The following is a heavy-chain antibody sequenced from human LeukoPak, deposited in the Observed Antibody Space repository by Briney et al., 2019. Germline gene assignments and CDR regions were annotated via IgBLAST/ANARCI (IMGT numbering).Heavy chain of an antibody. CDR3: ARDRSRWGMDV. J-gene: IGHJ6*02. V-gene: IGHV3-21*01. Sequence: GGSLRLSCAASGFTFNSYSMNWVRQAPGKGLEWVSSISSSSSYIYYADSVKGRFTISRDNAKNSLYLQMNSLRAEDTAVYYCARDRSRWGMDVWGQGTTVTVSS. CDR2: ISSSSSYI. D-gene: IGHD1-26*01. CDR1: GFTFNSYS.